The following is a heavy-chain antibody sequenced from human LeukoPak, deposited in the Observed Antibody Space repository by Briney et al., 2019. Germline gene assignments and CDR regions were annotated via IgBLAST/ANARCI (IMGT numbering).Heavy chain of an antibody. J-gene: IGHJ4*02. CDR2: INPSGGST. CDR1: GFTFSNYA. D-gene: IGHD6-19*01. CDR3: AKAVSHSYFDF. V-gene: IGHV3-23*01. Sequence: GGSLRLSYAASGFTFSNYAMNWVRQAPGRGLEWVSAINPSGGSTYYADSVKGRFTISRDNSKDTLYLQMNSLRAEDTALYFCAKAVSHSYFDFWGQGTLVTVSA.